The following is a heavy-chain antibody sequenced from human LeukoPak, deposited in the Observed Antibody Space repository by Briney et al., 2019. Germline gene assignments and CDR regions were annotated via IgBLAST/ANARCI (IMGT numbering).Heavy chain of an antibody. D-gene: IGHD2-2*01. CDR3: PRICSTTDCLISA. V-gene: IGHV3-74*01. CDR2: INSDGSYT. Sequence: GGSLRLSCAASGFTFSRYWMHWVRQAPGKGLVWVSRINSDGSYTSYADFAKGRFTISRDNAKNTVYLQMSSLRAEDTAVYYCPRICSTTDCLISAWGQGTLVTVSS. J-gene: IGHJ4*02. CDR1: GFTFSRYW.